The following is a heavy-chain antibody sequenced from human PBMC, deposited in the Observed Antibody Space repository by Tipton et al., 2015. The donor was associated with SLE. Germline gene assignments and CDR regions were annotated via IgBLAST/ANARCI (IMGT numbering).Heavy chain of an antibody. J-gene: IGHJ5*02. D-gene: IGHD6-13*01. CDR2: IYYSGST. V-gene: IGHV4-39*07. CDR1: GGSISSSSYY. CDR3: AGLQQLVGFDP. Sequence: TLSLTCTVSGGSISSSSYYWGWIRQPPGKGLEWIGSIYYSGSTYYNPSLKSRVTISVDKSKNQFSLKLSSVTAADTAVYYCAGLQQLVGFDPWGQGTLVTLSS.